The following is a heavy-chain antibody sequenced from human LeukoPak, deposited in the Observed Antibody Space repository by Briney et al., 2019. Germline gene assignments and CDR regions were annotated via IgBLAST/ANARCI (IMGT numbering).Heavy chain of an antibody. D-gene: IGHD4-17*01. CDR1: GYTFTSYY. J-gene: IGHJ5*02. V-gene: IGHV1-46*01. Sequence: ASVKVSCKASGYTFTSYYMHWVRQAPGQGLEWMGIINPSGGSTSYAQKFQGRVTITADKSTSTAYMELSSLRSEDTAVYYCVREVGYGDYVSTNNWFDPWGQGTLVIVSS. CDR3: VREVGYGDYVSTNNWFDP. CDR2: INPSGGST.